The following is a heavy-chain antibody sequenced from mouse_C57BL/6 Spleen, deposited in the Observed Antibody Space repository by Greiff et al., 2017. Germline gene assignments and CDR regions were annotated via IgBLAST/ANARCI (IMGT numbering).Heavy chain of an antibody. Sequence: EVQGVESGPVLVKPGASVKMSCKASGYTFTDYYMNWVKQSHGQSLEWIGVINPYNGGTSYNQKFKGKATLTVDKSSSTAYMELNSLTSEDSAVYYCASSKTGTGDYWGQGTTLTVSS. J-gene: IGHJ2*01. CDR3: ASSKTGTGDY. D-gene: IGHD4-1*01. CDR1: GYTFTDYY. CDR2: INPYNGGT. V-gene: IGHV1-19*01.